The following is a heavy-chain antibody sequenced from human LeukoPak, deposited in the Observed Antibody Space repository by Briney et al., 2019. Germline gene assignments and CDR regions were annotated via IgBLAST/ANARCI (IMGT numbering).Heavy chain of an antibody. CDR3: VCALRAVAGT. CDR2: INSDGSST. D-gene: IGHD6-19*01. V-gene: IGHV3-74*01. Sequence: QSGGSLRLSCAASGFTFISYWMHWVRQAPGKGLVWVSRINSDGSSTSYADSVKGRFTISRDNAKDTLYLQMHRLSAEYTAVYYCVCALRAVAGTWGQGTLVTVSS. CDR1: GFTFISYW. J-gene: IGHJ5*02.